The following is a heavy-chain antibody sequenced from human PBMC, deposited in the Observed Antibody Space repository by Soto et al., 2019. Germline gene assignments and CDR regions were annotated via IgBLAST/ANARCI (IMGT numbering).Heavy chain of an antibody. CDR2: TYYRSEWYN. D-gene: IGHD3-10*01. CDR1: GDSVSSNNAV. Sequence: SPTLSLTCAISGDSVSSNNAVWNWIRQSPSGGLEWLGRTYYRSEWYNDYSLSVRSRITINPDTSKNQFSLQLNSVTPEDTAVYYCVRENTMNRGVINPLDYWGQGTLVTVSS. V-gene: IGHV6-1*01. CDR3: VRENTMNRGVINPLDY. J-gene: IGHJ4*02.